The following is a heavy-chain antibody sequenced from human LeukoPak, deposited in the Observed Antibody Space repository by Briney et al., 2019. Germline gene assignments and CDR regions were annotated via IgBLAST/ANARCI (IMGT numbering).Heavy chain of an antibody. CDR3: AKGAVVPAAIYYYYGMDV. CDR1: GFTFSSYA. D-gene: IGHD2-2*01. CDR2: ISGSGGST. J-gene: IGHJ6*02. V-gene: IGHV3-23*01. Sequence: GASLRLSCAASGFTFSSYAMSWVRQAPGKGLEWVSAISGSGGSTYYADSVKGRFTISRDNSKNTLYLQMNSLRAEDTAVYYCAKGAVVPAAIYYYYGMDVWGQGTTVTVSS.